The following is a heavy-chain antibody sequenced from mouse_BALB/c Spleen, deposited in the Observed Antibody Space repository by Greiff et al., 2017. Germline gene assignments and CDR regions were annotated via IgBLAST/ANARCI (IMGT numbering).Heavy chain of an antibody. Sequence: EVKLVESGGGLVQPGGSRKLSCAASGFTFSSFGMHWVRQAPEKGLEWVAYISSGSSTIYYADTVKGRFTISRDNPKNTLFLQMTSLRSEDTAMYYCAREELLLLFDYWGQGTTLTVSS. CDR1: GFTFSSFG. J-gene: IGHJ2*01. CDR2: ISSGSSTI. CDR3: AREELLLLFDY. V-gene: IGHV5-17*02. D-gene: IGHD1-2*01.